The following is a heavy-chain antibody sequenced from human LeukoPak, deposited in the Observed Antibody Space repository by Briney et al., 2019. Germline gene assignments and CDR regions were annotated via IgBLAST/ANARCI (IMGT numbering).Heavy chain of an antibody. CDR1: GYTLTELS. CDR3: ARVLGVVPAAMSYYGMDV. D-gene: IGHD2-2*01. J-gene: IGHJ6*04. Sequence: ASVKVSCKVSGYTLTELSMHWVRQAPGKGLEWMGGFDPEDGETIYAQKFQGRVTMTEDTSTDTAYMELSSLRSEDTAVYYCARVLGVVPAAMSYYGMDVWGKGTTVTVSS. CDR2: FDPEDGET. V-gene: IGHV1-24*01.